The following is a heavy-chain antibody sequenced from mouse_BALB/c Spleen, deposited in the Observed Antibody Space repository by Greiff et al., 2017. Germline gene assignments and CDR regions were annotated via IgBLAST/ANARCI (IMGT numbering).Heavy chain of an antibody. CDR3: AREEDYGSRYFDY. CDR1: GYTFTDYY. D-gene: IGHD1-1*01. CDR2: IYPGSGNT. Sequence: VQLQQSGAELARPGASVKLSCKASGYTFTDYYINWVKQRTGQGLEWIGEIYPGSGNTYYNEKFKGKATLTADKSSSTAYMQLSSLTSEDSAVYFCAREEDYGSRYFDYWGQGTTLTVSS. V-gene: IGHV1-77*01. J-gene: IGHJ2*01.